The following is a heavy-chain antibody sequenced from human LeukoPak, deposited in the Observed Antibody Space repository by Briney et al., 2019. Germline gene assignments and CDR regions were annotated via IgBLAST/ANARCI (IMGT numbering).Heavy chain of an antibody. D-gene: IGHD3-10*01. V-gene: IGHV4-39*07. J-gene: IGHJ4*02. CDR1: GGSISSSSYY. Sequence: KPSETLSLTCTVSGGSISSSSYYWGWIRQPPGKGLEWIGSIYYSGSTYYNPSLKSRVTISVDTSKNQFSLKLSSVTAADTAVYYCARAAHRGFSFDYWGQGTLVTVSS. CDR3: ARAAHRGFSFDY. CDR2: IYYSGST.